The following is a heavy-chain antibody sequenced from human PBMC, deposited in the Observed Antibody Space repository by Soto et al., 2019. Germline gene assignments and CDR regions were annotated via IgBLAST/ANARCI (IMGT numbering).Heavy chain of an antibody. Sequence: SETLSLTCNVSGGSISTYYWSWVRQPAGRALEWIGRVYTSGSANYNPSLKSRVTMSVDPSKTQFSLKLTSVTAPDTAVYYCARVRRKAGGLHLGAFDIWGQGTMVTV. J-gene: IGHJ3*02. CDR2: VYTSGSA. D-gene: IGHD1-26*01. CDR3: ARVRRKAGGLHLGAFDI. CDR1: GGSISTYY. V-gene: IGHV4-4*07.